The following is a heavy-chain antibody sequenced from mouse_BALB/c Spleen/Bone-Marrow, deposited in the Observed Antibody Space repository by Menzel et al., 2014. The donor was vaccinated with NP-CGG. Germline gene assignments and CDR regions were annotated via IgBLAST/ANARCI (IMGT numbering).Heavy chain of an antibody. D-gene: IGHD2-4*01. V-gene: IGHV5-6-5*01. Sequence: EVQGVESGGGLVKPGGSLKLSCAASGFTFSSHAMSWVRQTPEKRLEWVASISSGGSTYYPDSVKGRFTISRDNARNILYLQMSSLRSEDTAMYYCARYDYDGAYAMDYWGQGTSVTVSS. J-gene: IGHJ4*01. CDR3: ARYDYDGAYAMDY. CDR1: GFTFSSHA. CDR2: ISSGGST.